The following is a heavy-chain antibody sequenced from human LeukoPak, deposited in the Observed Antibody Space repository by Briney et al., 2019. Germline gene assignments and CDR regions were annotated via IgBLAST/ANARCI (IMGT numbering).Heavy chain of an antibody. Sequence: PGGSLRLSCAASEFTFSTYSMNWVRQAPGKGLEWVSYISSSSSAIYYADSVKGRFTISRDNAKNSLYLQLNSLRAEDTAVYYCARGGRGEYGSGSYYNYGMDVWGQGTTVTVS. CDR3: ARGGRGEYGSGSYYNYGMDV. CDR2: ISSSSSAI. CDR1: EFTFSTYS. V-gene: IGHV3-48*01. D-gene: IGHD3-10*01. J-gene: IGHJ6*02.